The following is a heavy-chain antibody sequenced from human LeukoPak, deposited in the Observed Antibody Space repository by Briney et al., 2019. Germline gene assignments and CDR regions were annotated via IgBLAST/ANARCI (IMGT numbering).Heavy chain of an antibody. CDR3: ARQWRGYSYGWFPFNL. V-gene: IGHV5-51*01. Sequence: GEPLKISCKGSGSSFTTHWIGWVRQMPGKGLEWMGVIFPGDSETRYSPSFQGQVTISADKSISTAYLQWSSLKASDSAMYYCARQWRGYSYGWFPFNLWGQGTMVTVSS. CDR2: IFPGDSET. J-gene: IGHJ3*01. CDR1: GSSFTTHW. D-gene: IGHD5-18*01.